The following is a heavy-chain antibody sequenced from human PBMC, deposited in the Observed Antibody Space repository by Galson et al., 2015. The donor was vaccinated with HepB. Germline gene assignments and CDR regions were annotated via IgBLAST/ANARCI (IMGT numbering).Heavy chain of an antibody. CDR2: INPSGGST. J-gene: IGHJ4*02. CDR3: ARGVLLWDGPDY. CDR1: GYKFISYY. Sequence: SCKASGYKFISYYMHWVRQAPGQGLEWMGIINPSGGSTDYAPKFQGRVTLTRDTSTSTVFMELSSLRSDDTAVYFCARGVLLWDGPDYWGQGTGVTVSS. V-gene: IGHV1-46*01. D-gene: IGHD3-10*01.